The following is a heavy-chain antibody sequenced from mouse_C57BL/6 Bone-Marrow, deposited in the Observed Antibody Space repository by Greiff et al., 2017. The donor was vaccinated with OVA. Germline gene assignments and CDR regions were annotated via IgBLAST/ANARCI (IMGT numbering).Heavy chain of an antibody. CDR1: GYTFTSYW. CDR2: IGPNSDGT. D-gene: IGHD1-1*01. Sequence: QVQLQQPGAELVKPGASVKLSCKASGYTFTSYWMHWVKQRPGRGLEWIGSIGPNSDGTKYNEKFKSKATLTVDKPSSTAYMQLSSLTSEDSAVYYCARDGAYGSSAWFAYWGQGTLVTVSA. CDR3: ARDGAYGSSAWFAY. J-gene: IGHJ3*01. V-gene: IGHV1-72*01.